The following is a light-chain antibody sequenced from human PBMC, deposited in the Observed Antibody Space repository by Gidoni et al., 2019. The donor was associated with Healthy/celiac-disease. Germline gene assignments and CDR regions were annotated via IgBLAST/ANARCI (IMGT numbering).Light chain of an antibody. V-gene: IGKV3-11*01. CDR3: QQRSNWPPGMCS. CDR1: QSVSSY. J-gene: IGKJ2*04. CDR2: DAS. Sequence: EIVLTQSPATLSLSPGERATLSCRASQSVSSYLAWYQQKPGQAPRLLIYDASNRATGIPARFSCSGSGTDFTLTISSLEPEDFAVYYCQQRSNWPPGMCSFGQGTKLEIK.